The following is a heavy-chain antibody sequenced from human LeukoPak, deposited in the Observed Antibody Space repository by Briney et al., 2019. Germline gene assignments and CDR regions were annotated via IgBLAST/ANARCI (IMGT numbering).Heavy chain of an antibody. J-gene: IGHJ4*02. D-gene: IGHD3-22*01. CDR1: GFTFSSYW. CDR2: IQQGGSHK. V-gene: IGHV3-7*01. CDR3: ARALQGSYYYDSSGYYVFGY. Sequence: GGSLRLSCAASGFTFSSYWMGWVRQAPGKGLEWVASIQQGGSHKYYMDSVEGRFTISRDNAKNSLYLQMNSLRAEDTAVYYCARALQGSYYYDSSGYYVFGYWGQGTLVTVSS.